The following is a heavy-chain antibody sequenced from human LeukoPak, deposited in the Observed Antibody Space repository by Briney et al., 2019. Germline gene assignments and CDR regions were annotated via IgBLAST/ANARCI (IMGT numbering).Heavy chain of an antibody. V-gene: IGHV1-46*01. J-gene: IGHJ4*02. CDR3: AKGTILLWFGELLEAGYFDY. Sequence: ASVKVSCKASGYTFTSYYMHWVRQAPGQGLEWMGIINPSGGSTSYAQKFQGRVTMTRDMSTSTVYMELSSLRSEDTAVYYCAKGTILLWFGELLEAGYFDYWGQGTLVTVSS. CDR1: GYTFTSYY. CDR2: INPSGGST. D-gene: IGHD3-10*01.